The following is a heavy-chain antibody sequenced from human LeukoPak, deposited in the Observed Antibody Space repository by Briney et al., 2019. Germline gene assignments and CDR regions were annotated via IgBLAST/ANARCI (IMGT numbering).Heavy chain of an antibody. Sequence: ASVKVSCKASGYTFTGYYMHWVRQAPGQGLEWMGWINPNSGGTNYAQKFQGRVTMTRDTSISTAYMELSRLRSDDTAVYYCARDGGGYCSSTSCYSNDAFDIWGQGTIVTVSS. D-gene: IGHD2-2*01. V-gene: IGHV1-2*02. CDR1: GYTFTGYY. CDR2: INPNSGGT. CDR3: ARDGGGYCSSTSCYSNDAFDI. J-gene: IGHJ3*02.